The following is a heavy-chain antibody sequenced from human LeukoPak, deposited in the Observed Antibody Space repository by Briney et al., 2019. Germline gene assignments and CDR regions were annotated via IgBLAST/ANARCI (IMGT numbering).Heavy chain of an antibody. CDR3: ARSPPEYSYFNY. V-gene: IGHV3-66*01. J-gene: IGHJ4*02. CDR1: GFPVSSNY. Sequence: GGSLRLSCSASGFPVSSNYMNWVRQAPGKGLEWVSVLYSGGNTFYTDSVKDRFTISRDNSKNTLYLQMNSLRAEDSAVYYCARSPPEYSYFNYWGQGTLVTVSS. CDR2: LYSGGNT. D-gene: IGHD4-11*01.